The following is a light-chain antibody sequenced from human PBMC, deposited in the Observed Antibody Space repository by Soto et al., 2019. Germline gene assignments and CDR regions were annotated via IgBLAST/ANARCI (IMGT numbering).Light chain of an antibody. J-gene: IGKJ4*01. CDR1: QSVLYSSNNKNY. CDR3: KQYYSTQGT. Sequence: DIVMTQSPDSLAVSLGERATINCKSSQSVLYSSNNKNYLAWYQQKPGQPPKLLIYWASTRESGVPDRFSGSGSGTDFTLTISSLQAEDVAVYYCKQYYSTQGTLGGGPTVDI. CDR2: WAS. V-gene: IGKV4-1*01.